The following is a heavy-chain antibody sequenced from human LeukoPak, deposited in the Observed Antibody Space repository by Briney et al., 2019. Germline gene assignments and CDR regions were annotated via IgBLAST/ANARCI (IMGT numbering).Heavy chain of an antibody. V-gene: IGHV4-39*01. J-gene: IGHJ4*02. D-gene: IGHD1-1*01. CDR1: GGSISSSSYY. CDR2: IYYSGST. Sequence: SETLSLTCTVSGGSISSSSYYWGWIRQPPGKGLEWIGSIYYSGSTYYNPSLKSRVTISVDTSKNQFSLKLSSVTAADTAVYCCARHHGYAGTRKVDYWGQGNLVTVSS. CDR3: ARHHGYAGTRKVDY.